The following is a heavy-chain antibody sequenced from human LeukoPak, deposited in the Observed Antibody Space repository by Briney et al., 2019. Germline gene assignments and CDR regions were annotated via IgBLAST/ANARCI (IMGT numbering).Heavy chain of an antibody. Sequence: GGSLRLSCAASGFTFSSYAMHWVRQAPGKGLEWVAVISYDGSNKYYADSVKGRFTISRDNSKNTLYLQMNSLRAEDTAVYYCAKDPTSLLLWSPPQHWGQGTLVTVSS. V-gene: IGHV3-30-3*01. J-gene: IGHJ1*01. D-gene: IGHD3-10*01. CDR2: ISYDGSNK. CDR1: GFTFSSYA. CDR3: AKDPTSLLLWSPPQH.